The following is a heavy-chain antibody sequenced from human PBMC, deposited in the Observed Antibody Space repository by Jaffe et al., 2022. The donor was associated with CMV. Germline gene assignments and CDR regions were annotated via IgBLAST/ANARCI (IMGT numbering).Heavy chain of an antibody. J-gene: IGHJ5*02. CDR3: ARGPYSSTAKNPTATWFDP. CDR2: IHAGNANT. D-gene: IGHD2-2*01. Sequence: QVHLVQSGAEVKKPGASVKVSCKAAGYTFSNYAVHWVRQAPGQALEWMGSIHAGNANTKYSQKFQGRVTITRDTFASTAYMDLSGLRSEDTAVYYCARGPYSSTAKNPTATWFDPWGQGTLVTVSS. V-gene: IGHV1-3*01. CDR1: GYTFSNYA.